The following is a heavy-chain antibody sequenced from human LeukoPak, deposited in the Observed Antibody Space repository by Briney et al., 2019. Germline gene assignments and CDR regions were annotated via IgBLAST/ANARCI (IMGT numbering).Heavy chain of an antibody. J-gene: IGHJ4*02. CDR3: ARGPYDGTYYFDS. CDR2: IIPMRDIT. CDR1: GGSFSNYA. V-gene: IGHV1-69*04. D-gene: IGHD3-16*01. Sequence: ASVTVSCKTSGGSFSNYAITWVRQAPGQGLEWMGRIIPMRDITNCAQYFQDRVTITADKSTTTVYMKANRLISEDMAVYFCARGPYDGTYYFDSWGQGTLVTVSS.